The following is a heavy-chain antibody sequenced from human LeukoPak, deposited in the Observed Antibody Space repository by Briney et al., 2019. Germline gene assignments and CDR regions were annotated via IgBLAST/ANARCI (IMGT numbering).Heavy chain of an antibody. D-gene: IGHD6-6*01. CDR3: ARDRGSSPFDY. J-gene: IGHJ4*02. CDR1: GFTFSSYG. V-gene: IGHV3-33*01. Sequence: PGGSLRLSCAASGFTFSSYGMHWVRQAPGKGLEWVAVIWSDGSNRYYADSVKGRFTISRDNSRNTLYLQMNSLRAEDTAAYYCARDRGSSPFDYWGQGTLVTVSS. CDR2: IWSDGSNR.